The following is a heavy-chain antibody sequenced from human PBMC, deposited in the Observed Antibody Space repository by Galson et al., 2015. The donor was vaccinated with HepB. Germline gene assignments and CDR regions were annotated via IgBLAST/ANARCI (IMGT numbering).Heavy chain of an antibody. V-gene: IGHV4-34*01. J-gene: IGHJ4*02. CDR3: AVQVGDRDDF. D-gene: IGHD3-16*01. Sequence: WGWIRQPPGKGLEWIGEINQSGSTNYNPSLKGRVTISVDTSKNQFSLELSSVTAADTAVYYCAVQVGDRDDFWGQGTLVTVSS. CDR2: INQSGST.